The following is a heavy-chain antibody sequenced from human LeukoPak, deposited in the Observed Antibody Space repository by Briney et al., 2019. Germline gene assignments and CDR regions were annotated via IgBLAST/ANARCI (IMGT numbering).Heavy chain of an antibody. Sequence: ASVKVSCKASGYTFTGYYMHWVRQAPGQGLEWMGWINPNSGGTNYAQKFQGRVTMTRDTSISTAYMELSRLRSDDTAVYYCARDYYDSSGYSNDYFDYWGQGALVTVSS. CDR3: ARDYYDSSGYSNDYFDY. CDR2: INPNSGGT. CDR1: GYTFTGYY. V-gene: IGHV1-2*02. D-gene: IGHD3-22*01. J-gene: IGHJ4*02.